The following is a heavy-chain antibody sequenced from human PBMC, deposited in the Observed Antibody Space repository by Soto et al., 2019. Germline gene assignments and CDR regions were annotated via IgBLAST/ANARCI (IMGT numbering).Heavy chain of an antibody. V-gene: IGHV3-53*01. CDR2: IYSGGST. Sequence: GGSLRLSCAASGFTVSSNYMSWVRQAPGKGLEWVSVIYSGGSTYYADSVKGRFTISRDNSKNTLYLQMNSLRAEDTAVYYCARDPPCGVVTDWPDVRGQVTTGTVSS. D-gene: IGHD3-3*01. CDR3: ARDPPCGVVTDWPDV. CDR1: GFTVSSNY. J-gene: IGHJ6*02.